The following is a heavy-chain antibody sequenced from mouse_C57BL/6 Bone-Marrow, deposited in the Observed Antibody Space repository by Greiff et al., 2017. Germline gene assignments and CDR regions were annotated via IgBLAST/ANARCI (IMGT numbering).Heavy chain of an antibody. CDR2: ISSGSSTI. V-gene: IGHV5-17*01. CDR3: ARRYDYDWFAY. J-gene: IGHJ3*01. Sequence: EVQLVESGGGLVKPGGSLKLSCAASGFTFSDYGMHWVRQAPEKGLEWVAYISSGSSTIYYADTVKGRFTISRDNSEITLFLQMTSLRSEDTAMYYCARRYDYDWFAYWGQGTLVTVSA. CDR1: GFTFSDYG. D-gene: IGHD2-4*01.